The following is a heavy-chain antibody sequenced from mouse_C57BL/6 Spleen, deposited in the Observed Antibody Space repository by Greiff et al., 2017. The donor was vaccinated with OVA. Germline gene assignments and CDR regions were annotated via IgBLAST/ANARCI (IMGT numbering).Heavy chain of an antibody. D-gene: IGHD2-4*01. CDR1: GYTFTSYW. V-gene: IGHV1-50*01. CDR2: IDPSDSYT. CDR3: ARLYEYDGGFAY. J-gene: IGHJ3*01. Sequence: QVQLQQPGAELVKPWASVKLSCKASGYTFTSYWMQWVNQRPGQGLEWIGEIDPSDSYTNYNQKFKGKATLTVDTAASTAYMHLSSLTSEDSAVYYCARLYEYDGGFAYWGQGTLVTVSA.